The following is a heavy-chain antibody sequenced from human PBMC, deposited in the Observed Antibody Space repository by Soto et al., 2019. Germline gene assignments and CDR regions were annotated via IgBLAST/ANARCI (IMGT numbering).Heavy chain of an antibody. CDR3: ATGRAYCGGDCYNGMDV. CDR1: GYTLTELS. D-gene: IGHD2-21*02. J-gene: IGHJ6*02. V-gene: IGHV1-24*01. CDR2: FDPEDGET. Sequence: ASVKVSCKVSGYTLTELSMHWVRQAPGKGLEWMGGFDPEDGETIYAQKFQGRVTMTEDTSTDTAYMELSSLRSEDTAVYYCATGRAYCGGDCYNGMDVWGQGTTVTVSS.